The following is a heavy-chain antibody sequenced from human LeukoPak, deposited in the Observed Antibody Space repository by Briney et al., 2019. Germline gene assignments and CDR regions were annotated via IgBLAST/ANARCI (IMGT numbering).Heavy chain of an antibody. V-gene: IGHV4-59*08. Sequence: SETLSLTCTVSGGSISSYYWSWIRQPPGKGLEWIGYIYYSGSTNYNPSLKSRVTISVDTSKKQFSLNLSSVTATDTAVYYCARHRITMLRGNQTNWFDPWGQGTLVTVSS. CDR1: GGSISSYY. CDR2: IYYSGST. CDR3: ARHRITMLRGNQTNWFDP. J-gene: IGHJ5*02. D-gene: IGHD3-10*01.